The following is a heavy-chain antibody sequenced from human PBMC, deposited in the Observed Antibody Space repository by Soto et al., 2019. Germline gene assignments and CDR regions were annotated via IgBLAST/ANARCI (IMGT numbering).Heavy chain of an antibody. Sequence: QVQLQESGPGLVKPSETLSLTCTVSGGSLSSYYWSWIRQPPGKGLEWIGYIYDSGSTNFNPSLKSRVTISVDTSKNQISLRLTSVIPADTAVYFSARGLKYMSAYPYFDNWGQGTLVTVSS. CDR3: ARGLKYMSAYPYFDN. CDR1: GGSLSSYY. J-gene: IGHJ4*02. V-gene: IGHV4-59*01. D-gene: IGHD3-16*01. CDR2: IYDSGST.